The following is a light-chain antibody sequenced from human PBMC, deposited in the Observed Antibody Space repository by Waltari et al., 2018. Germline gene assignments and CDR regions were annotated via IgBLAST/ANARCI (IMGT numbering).Light chain of an antibody. V-gene: IGKV3-20*01. J-gene: IGKJ1*01. Sequence: EVVLPQSPGTLSLSPGERATLSCRASQSVSRYLAWYQQKPGQAPRLLIYDTSTRATGIPDRFSGSVSGTDFSLTISRLDPEDFAVYYCQKYGTLPATFGQGTKVEVK. CDR2: DTS. CDR1: QSVSRY. CDR3: QKYGTLPAT.